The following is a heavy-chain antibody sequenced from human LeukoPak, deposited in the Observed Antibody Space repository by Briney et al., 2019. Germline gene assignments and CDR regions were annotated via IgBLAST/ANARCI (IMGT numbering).Heavy chain of an antibody. V-gene: IGHV3-21*01. CDR1: GXXFSSYS. J-gene: IGHJ4*02. CDR3: ARGWGSSSSAH. CDR2: ISSSSSYI. Sequence: GGSLRXXCAXXGXXFSSYSMNWVRQAPGKGLEWVSSISSSSSYIYYADSVKGRFTISRDNAKNSLYLQMNSLRAEDTAVYYCARGWGSSSSAHWGQGTLVTVSS. D-gene: IGHD6-6*01.